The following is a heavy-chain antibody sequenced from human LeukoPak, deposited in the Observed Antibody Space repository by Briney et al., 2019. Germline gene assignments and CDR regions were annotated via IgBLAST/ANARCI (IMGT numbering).Heavy chain of an antibody. D-gene: IGHD2-15*01. CDR2: ISYDGSNK. CDR3: AQKGGTDH. V-gene: IGHV3-30-3*01. CDR1: GFTFRNYG. Sequence: GGSLRLSCAASGFTFRNYGMHWVRQAPGKGLEWVAVISYDGSNKYYADSVKGRFTISRDNAKNSLYLQMSSLRDEDTAVYYCAQKGGTDHWGQGTLVTVSS. J-gene: IGHJ4*02.